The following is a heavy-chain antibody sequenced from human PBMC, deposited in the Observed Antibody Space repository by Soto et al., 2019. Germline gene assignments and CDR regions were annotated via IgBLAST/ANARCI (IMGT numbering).Heavy chain of an antibody. Sequence: EVQLLESGGGLVQPGGSLRLSCTASGFSFSSYAMSWLRQAPGKGLEWVSVISGSTATIHYADSVTGRFTISRDNSKNTLYLQNNGARAEDTAVYYCAKGRKGYHDINGSPWTFDVWGQGTMVTVSP. CDR2: ISGSTATI. D-gene: IGHD3-22*01. CDR3: AKGRKGYHDINGSPWTFDV. J-gene: IGHJ3*01. V-gene: IGHV3-23*01. CDR1: GFSFSSYA.